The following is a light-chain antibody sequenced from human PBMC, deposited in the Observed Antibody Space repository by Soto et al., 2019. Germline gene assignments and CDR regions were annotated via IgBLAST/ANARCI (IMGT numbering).Light chain of an antibody. CDR2: WAS. V-gene: IGKV4-1*01. J-gene: IGKJ3*01. CDR3: QQYYSTPNT. CDR1: QSVLYTSNNKNY. Sequence: DIVMTQSPDSLAVSLGERATIHCKSSQSVLYTSNNKNYLAWYQQKPGQPPKLLIYWASTRESGVPDRFSGSGSGTDFTLTISSLQAADVAVYYCQQYYSTPNTFGPGTKVDIK.